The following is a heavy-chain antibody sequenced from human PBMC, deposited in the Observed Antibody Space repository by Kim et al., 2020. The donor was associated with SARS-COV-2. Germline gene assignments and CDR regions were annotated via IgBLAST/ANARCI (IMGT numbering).Heavy chain of an antibody. D-gene: IGHD3-22*01. CDR3: ATGGVIVVAEAFDI. V-gene: IGHV1-24*01. CDR2: FDPEDGET. Sequence: ASVKVSCKVSGYTLTELSMHWVRQAPGKGLEWMGGFDPEDGETIYAQKFQGRVTMTEDTSTDTAYMELSSLRSEDTAVYYCATGGVIVVAEAFDIWGQGTMVTVSS. CDR1: GYTLTELS. J-gene: IGHJ3*02.